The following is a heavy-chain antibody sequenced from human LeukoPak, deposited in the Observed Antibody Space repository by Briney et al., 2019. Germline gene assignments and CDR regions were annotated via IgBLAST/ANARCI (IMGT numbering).Heavy chain of an antibody. CDR1: GFTFSDYS. CDR3: ARDYKYAFDN. D-gene: IGHD5-24*01. Sequence: GGSLRLSCAASGFTFSDYSMNWVRQAPGKGLEWISYIGIDSGNTNYADSVKGRFTFSGGKAKNSLYLQMNSLRVEDTAVYYCARDYKYAFDNWGQGTLVTVSS. V-gene: IGHV3-48*01. CDR2: IGIDSGNT. J-gene: IGHJ4*02.